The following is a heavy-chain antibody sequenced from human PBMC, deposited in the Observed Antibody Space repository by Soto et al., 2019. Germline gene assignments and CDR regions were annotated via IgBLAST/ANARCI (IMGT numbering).Heavy chain of an antibody. CDR2: IYYSGST. J-gene: IGHJ4*02. V-gene: IGHV4-39*07. Sequence: SETLSLTCTVSGDSISTSTYFWGWVRQPPGKGLEWIGSIYYSGSTYYNPSLKSRVTISVDTSKNQFSLKLSSVTAADTAVYYCARVPQPGIAADVHFPNWGQGTLVTVSS. CDR3: ARVPQPGIAADVHFPN. D-gene: IGHD6-13*01. CDR1: GDSISTSTYF.